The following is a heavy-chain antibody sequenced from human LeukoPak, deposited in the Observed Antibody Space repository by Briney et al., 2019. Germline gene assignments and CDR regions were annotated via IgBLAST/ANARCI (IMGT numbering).Heavy chain of an antibody. CDR1: GFTVSSNY. CDR2: IYSGGTT. Sequence: GGSLRLSCAASGFTVSSNYISWVRQAPGKGLEWVSLIYSGGTTYYADSVKGRFTISRDNSKNTLYLQMSSVRLEDTAVYYCARAIGGGERLDSWGQGTPVIVSS. V-gene: IGHV3-66*01. D-gene: IGHD3-16*01. CDR3: ARAIGGGERLDS. J-gene: IGHJ4*02.